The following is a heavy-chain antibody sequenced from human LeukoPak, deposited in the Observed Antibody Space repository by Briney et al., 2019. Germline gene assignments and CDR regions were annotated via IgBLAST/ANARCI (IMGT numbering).Heavy chain of an antibody. Sequence: PSQTLSLTCAVSGGSISSGGYSWSWIRQPPGKGLEWIGYIYHSGSTYYNPSLKSRVTISVDRSKNQFSLKLSSVTAADTAVYYCARDYCSSTSCYGMDVWGQGTTVTVSS. J-gene: IGHJ6*02. V-gene: IGHV4-30-2*01. D-gene: IGHD2-2*01. CDR3: ARDYCSSTSCYGMDV. CDR1: GGSISSGGYS. CDR2: IYHSGST.